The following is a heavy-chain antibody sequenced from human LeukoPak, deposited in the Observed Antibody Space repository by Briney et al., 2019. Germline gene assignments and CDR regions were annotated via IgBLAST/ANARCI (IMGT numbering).Heavy chain of an antibody. V-gene: IGHV3-7*01. CDR2: IKQDGSEK. D-gene: IGHD6-13*01. Sequence: GGSLRLSCAASGFTFSSYWMSWVRQAPGKGLEWVANIKQDGSEKYYVDSVKGRFTISRDNVKNSLYLQMNSLRAEDTAVYYCARVPYSSRFDYWGQGTLVTVSS. CDR3: ARVPYSSRFDY. J-gene: IGHJ4*02. CDR1: GFTFSSYW.